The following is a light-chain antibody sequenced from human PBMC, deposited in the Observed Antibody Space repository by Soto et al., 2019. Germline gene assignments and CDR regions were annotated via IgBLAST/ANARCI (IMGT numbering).Light chain of an antibody. J-gene: IGLJ2*01. CDR2: GNS. V-gene: IGLV1-40*01. CDR3: QSYDSSLSVVV. Sequence: QSVLTQPPSESGAPGQRVTISCTGSSSNIGAGYDVHWYQQLPGTAPKLLIYGNSNRPSGVPDRFSGSKSGTSASLAITGLQAEDEADYYCQSYDSSLSVVVFGGGTKLTVL. CDR1: SSNIGAGYD.